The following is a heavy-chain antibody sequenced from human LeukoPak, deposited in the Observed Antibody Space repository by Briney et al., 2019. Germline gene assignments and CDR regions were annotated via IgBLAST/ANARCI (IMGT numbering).Heavy chain of an antibody. CDR3: ARVEDYYDSSGLARFDP. CDR2: ISAYNGNT. J-gene: IGHJ5*02. Sequence: ASVKVSCKASGYTFTSYGISWVRQAPGQGLEWMGWISAYNGNTNYAQKLQGRVTMTTDTSTSTAYMELRSLRSDDTAVYYCARVEDYYDSSGLARFDPWGQGTLVTVSS. V-gene: IGHV1-18*01. CDR1: GYTFTSYG. D-gene: IGHD3-22*01.